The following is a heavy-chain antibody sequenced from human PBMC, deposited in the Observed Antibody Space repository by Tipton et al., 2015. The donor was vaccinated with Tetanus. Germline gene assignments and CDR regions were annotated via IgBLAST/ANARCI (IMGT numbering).Heavy chain of an antibody. CDR1: GYTFTGYY. CDR2: INPNSGGT. D-gene: IGHD2-8*01. V-gene: IGHV1-2*02. J-gene: IGHJ6*02. CDR3: ASELMVYAAGEGYYYGMDV. Sequence: QLVQSGAEVKKPGASVKVSCKASGYTFTGYYMHWVRQAPGQGLEWMGWINPNSGGTSYAQKFQGRVTMTRDTSISTAYMELSRLRSDDTAVYYCASELMVYAAGEGYYYGMDVWGQGTTVTVSS.